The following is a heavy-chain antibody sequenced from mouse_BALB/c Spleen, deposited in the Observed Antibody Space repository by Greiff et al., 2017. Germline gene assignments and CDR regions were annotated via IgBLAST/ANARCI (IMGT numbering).Heavy chain of an antibody. CDR2: INPSSGYT. CDR3: ARGDYPPYAMDY. D-gene: IGHD2-4*01. Sequence: VKLQESGAELARPGASVKMSCKASGYTFTSYTMHWVKQRPGQGLEWIGYINPSSGYTNYNQKFKDKATLTADKSSSTAYMQLSSLTSEDSAVYYCARGDYPPYAMDYWGQGTSVTVSS. V-gene: IGHV1-4*01. J-gene: IGHJ4*01. CDR1: GYTFTSYT.